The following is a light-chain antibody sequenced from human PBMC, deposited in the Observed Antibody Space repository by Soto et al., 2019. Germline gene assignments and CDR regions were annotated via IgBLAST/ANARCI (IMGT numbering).Light chain of an antibody. Sequence: QSALTQPASVSGSPGQSITISCTGTISDVGGYNYVSWYQQHPGKAPKLMIYEVSNRPSGVSNRFSGSKSGNTASLTISGLQAEDEGDYYCSSYTSSSTLVFGGGTKLTVL. CDR2: EVS. V-gene: IGLV2-14*01. CDR3: SSYTSSSTLV. J-gene: IGLJ2*01. CDR1: ISDVGGYNY.